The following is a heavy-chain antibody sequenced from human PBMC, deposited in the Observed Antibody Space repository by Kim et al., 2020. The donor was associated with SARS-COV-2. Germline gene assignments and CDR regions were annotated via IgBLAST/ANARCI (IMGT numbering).Heavy chain of an antibody. D-gene: IGHD1-26*01. J-gene: IGHJ4*02. CDR3: TKGWGDY. Sequence: GGSLRLSCTSSGFAFGDYPMSWVRQTPGNGLEWVGFIRSKDKGGTTEYDPSVEGRFTISRDDSRSIAYLQLNSLRTEDTAVYYCTKGWGDYWGQGTLVT. CDR2: IRSKDKGGTT. V-gene: IGHV3-49*04. CDR1: GFAFGDYP.